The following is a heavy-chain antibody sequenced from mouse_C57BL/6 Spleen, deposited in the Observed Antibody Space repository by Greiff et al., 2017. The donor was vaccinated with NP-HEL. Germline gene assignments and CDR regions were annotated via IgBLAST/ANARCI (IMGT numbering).Heavy chain of an antibody. CDR2: INPSSGYT. CDR3: ARDYVSYWYFDV. V-gene: IGHV1-4*01. J-gene: IGHJ1*03. CDR1: GYTFTSYT. D-gene: IGHD1-1*01. Sequence: VQLQQSGAELARPGASVKMSCKASGYTFTSYTMHWVNQRPGQGLEWIGYINPSSGYTKYNQKFKDKATLTADKSSSTAYMQLSSLTSEDSAVYYCARDYVSYWYFDVWGTGTTVTVSS.